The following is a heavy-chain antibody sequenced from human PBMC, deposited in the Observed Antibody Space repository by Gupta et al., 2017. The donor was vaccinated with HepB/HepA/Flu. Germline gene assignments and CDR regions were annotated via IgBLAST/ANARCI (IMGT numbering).Heavy chain of an antibody. CDR3: AKDSGGPKGMVRGVITSPTIFDY. V-gene: IGHV3-23*01. Sequence: EVQLLESGGGLVQPGGSLRLSCAASGFTFSSYAMSWVRQAPGKGLEWVSAISGSGGSTYYADSVKGRFTISRDNSKNTLYLQMNSLRAEDTAVYYCAKDSGGPKGMVRGVITSPTIFDYWGQGTLVTVSS. CDR1: GFTFSSYA. D-gene: IGHD3-10*01. CDR2: ISGSGGST. J-gene: IGHJ4*02.